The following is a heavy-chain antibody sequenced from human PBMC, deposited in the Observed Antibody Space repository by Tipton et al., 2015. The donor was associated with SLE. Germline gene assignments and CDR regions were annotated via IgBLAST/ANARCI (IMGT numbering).Heavy chain of an antibody. CDR2: IWYDGTNK. CDR3: ARMCAYDWRY. D-gene: IGHD5-12*01. Sequence: RSLRLSCAASGFTFSSYGMHWVRQAPGKGLEWVAVIWYDGTNKYYADFVKGRFTISRDNAKNSMYPQMNSLRAEDTAVYYCARMCAYDWRYWGQGTLVTVSS. J-gene: IGHJ4*02. V-gene: IGHV3-33*01. CDR1: GFTFSSYG.